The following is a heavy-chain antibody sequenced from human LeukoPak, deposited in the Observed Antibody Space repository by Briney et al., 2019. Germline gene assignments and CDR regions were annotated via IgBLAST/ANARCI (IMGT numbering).Heavy chain of an antibody. V-gene: IGHV3-7*04. CDR3: ARVPYGSGSYFGY. Sequence: PGGSLRLSCTASGFTFSGYAMSWVRQAPGKGLEWVATTNLDGGAEYYVDSVKGRFTISRDNAKNSLYLQMNSLRAEDTAVYYCARVPYGSGSYFGYWGQGTLVTVSS. CDR1: GFTFSGYA. D-gene: IGHD3-10*01. CDR2: TNLDGGAE. J-gene: IGHJ4*02.